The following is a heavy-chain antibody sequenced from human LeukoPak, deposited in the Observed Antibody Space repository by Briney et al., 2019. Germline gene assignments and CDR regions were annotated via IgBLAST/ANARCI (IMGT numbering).Heavy chain of an antibody. J-gene: IGHJ5*02. V-gene: IGHV1-18*01. CDR3: ARGSFGSGNYVWFDP. CDR2: ISAYNGNT. D-gene: IGHD3-10*01. Sequence: GAPVKVSCKASGYTFTSYGISWVRQAPGQGLEWMGWISAYNGNTNYAQKLQGRVTMTTDTSTSTAYMELRSLRSDDTAVYYCARGSFGSGNYVWFDPWGQGTLVTVSS. CDR1: GYTFTSYG.